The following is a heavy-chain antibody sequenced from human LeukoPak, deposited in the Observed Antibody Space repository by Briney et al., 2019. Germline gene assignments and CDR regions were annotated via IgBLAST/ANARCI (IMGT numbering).Heavy chain of an antibody. V-gene: IGHV3-23*01. Sequence: GGSLRLSCAASGFTFSSYAMSWVRQAPGKGLEWVSAISGSGGSTYYADSVKGRFTISRDNSKNTLYLQMNSLRAADTAVYYCAKSSGCSSTSCYSRVFDYWGQGTLVTVSS. CDR1: GFTFSSYA. J-gene: IGHJ4*02. D-gene: IGHD2-2*01. CDR2: ISGSGGST. CDR3: AKSSGCSSTSCYSRVFDY.